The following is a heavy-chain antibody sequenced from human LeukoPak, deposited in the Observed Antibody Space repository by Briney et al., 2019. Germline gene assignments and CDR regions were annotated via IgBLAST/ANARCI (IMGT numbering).Heavy chain of an antibody. CDR1: GFTFSSYW. CDR2: ISSDGSST. D-gene: IGHD4-17*01. CDR3: AKDRPRDYGDYSGYYYGMDV. J-gene: IGHJ6*02. V-gene: IGHV3-74*01. Sequence: GGSLRLSCAASGFTFSSYWMHWVRQAPGKGLVWVSRISSDGSSTRYADSVKGRFTISRDNAKNTLFLQMNSLRAEDTAVYYCAKDRPRDYGDYSGYYYGMDVWGQGTTVTVSS.